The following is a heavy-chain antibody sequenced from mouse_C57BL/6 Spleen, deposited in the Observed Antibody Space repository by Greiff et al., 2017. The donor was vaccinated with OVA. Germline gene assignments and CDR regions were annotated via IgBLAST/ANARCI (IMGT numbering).Heavy chain of an antibody. CDR3: ARDTGTVVATDWYFDV. CDR1: GFTFSDYY. V-gene: IGHV5-16*01. CDR2: INYDGSST. J-gene: IGHJ1*03. D-gene: IGHD1-1*01. Sequence: VHLVESEGGLVQPGSSMKLSCTASGFTFSDYYMAWVRQVPEKGLEWVANINYDGSSTYYLDSLKSRFIISRDNAKNILYLQMSSLKSEDTATYYCARDTGTVVATDWYFDVWGTGTTVTVSS.